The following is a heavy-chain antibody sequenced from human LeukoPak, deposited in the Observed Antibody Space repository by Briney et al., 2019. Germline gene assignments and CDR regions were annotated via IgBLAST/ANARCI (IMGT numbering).Heavy chain of an antibody. CDR3: ARSEYSYGTGNYFDY. D-gene: IGHD5-18*01. CDR2: IYYSGST. CDR1: GGSLSNYY. J-gene: IGHJ4*02. Sequence: RSETLSLTCPVSGGSLSNYYWSWIRQPPGKAREWIGFIYYSGSTNYDPSLESRVTISEDTSKNQFSLKLTSVTAADTAVYYCARSEYSYGTGNYFDYWGQGTLVTVSS. V-gene: IGHV4-59*08.